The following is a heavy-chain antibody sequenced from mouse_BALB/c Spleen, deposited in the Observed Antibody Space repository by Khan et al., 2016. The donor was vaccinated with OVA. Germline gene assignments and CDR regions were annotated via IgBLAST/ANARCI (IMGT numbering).Heavy chain of an antibody. D-gene: IGHD2-1*01. CDR2: INPNNGDT. J-gene: IGHJ3*01. CDR3: TRSGYGTFAY. CDR1: GYIFTSYY. Sequence: QVQLQQSGAELMKPGASVRLSCKASGYIFTSYYMYWMKQRPGQGLEWIGEINPNNGDTNFTEKLKSKATLPVDKSSSTAYMQLSSLTSEDSAVYYCTRSGYGTFAYWGQGTLVTVSA. V-gene: IGHV1S81*02.